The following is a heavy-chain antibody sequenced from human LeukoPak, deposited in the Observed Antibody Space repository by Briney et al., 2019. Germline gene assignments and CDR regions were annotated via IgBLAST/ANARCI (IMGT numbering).Heavy chain of an antibody. Sequence: GGSLRLSCAASGFTFSSYAMSWVRQAPGKGLEWVSYISSSGRTIYYADSVKGRFTISRDNAKNSLYLQMNRLRAEDTAVYYCAELGITTIGGVWGKGTTVTISS. J-gene: IGHJ6*04. CDR2: ISSSGRTI. CDR3: AELGITTIGGV. D-gene: IGHD3-10*02. CDR1: GFTFSSYA. V-gene: IGHV3-48*03.